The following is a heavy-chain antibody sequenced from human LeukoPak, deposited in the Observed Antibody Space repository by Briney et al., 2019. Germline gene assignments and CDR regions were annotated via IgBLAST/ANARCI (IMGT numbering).Heavy chain of an antibody. CDR2: IYYRGST. V-gene: IGHV4-38-2*02. Sequence: SQTLSLTCTVSGYSISSGYYWGWIRQPPGRGLEWIASIYYRGSTHYNPSLASLKSRVTISADTSKNQFSLKLSSVTAADTAVYYCARYREVGATVDYWGQGTLVTVSS. D-gene: IGHD1-26*01. J-gene: IGHJ4*02. CDR1: GYSISSGYY. CDR3: ARYREVGATVDY.